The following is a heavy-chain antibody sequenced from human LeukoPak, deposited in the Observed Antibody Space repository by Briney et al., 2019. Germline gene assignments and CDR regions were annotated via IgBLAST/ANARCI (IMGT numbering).Heavy chain of an antibody. CDR2: INWNGGST. V-gene: IGHV3-20*04. CDR1: GFTLDDYG. J-gene: IGHJ4*02. D-gene: IGHD2-21*02. Sequence: TGGSLRLPCAASGFTLDDYGLSWVRQAPGKGRDWVSGINWNGGSTGYADSVKGRFTISRDNAKNSLYLQMNSLRAEDTALYYCARVGPYCGGDCYSGGTYYFDYWGQGTLVTVSS. CDR3: ARVGPYCGGDCYSGGTYYFDY.